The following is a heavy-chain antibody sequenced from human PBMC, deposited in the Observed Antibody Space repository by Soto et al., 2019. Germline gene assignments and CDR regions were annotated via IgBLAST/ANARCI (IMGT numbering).Heavy chain of an antibody. CDR1: GASISRTGFH. J-gene: IGHJ4*02. V-gene: IGHV4-39*01. Sequence: QLQLQESGPGLVKPSETLSLTCAVSGASISRTGFHWGWIRQAPGQGLEWIGSIYEGGTTFYNSSLKSRVTISADTSKNQFSLRLTSVTAADTAVYYCARRGSGHTLDYWGQGPLVTVSS. CDR2: IYEGGTT. D-gene: IGHD3-10*01. CDR3: ARRGSGHTLDY.